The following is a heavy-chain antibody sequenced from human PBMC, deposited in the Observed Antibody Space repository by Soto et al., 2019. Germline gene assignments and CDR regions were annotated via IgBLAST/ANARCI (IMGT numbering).Heavy chain of an antibody. V-gene: IGHV4-59*01. CDR3: ARDGLAAAGKGGPHVGYYYYGMDV. J-gene: IGHJ6*02. D-gene: IGHD6-13*01. CDR1: GGSISSYY. CDR2: IYYSGST. Sequence: PSETLSLTCTVSGGSISSYYWSWIRQPPGKGLEWIGYIYYSGSTNYNPSLKSRVTISVDTSKNQFSLKLSSVTAADTAVYYCARDGLAAAGKGGPHVGYYYYGMDVWGQGTTVTVSS.